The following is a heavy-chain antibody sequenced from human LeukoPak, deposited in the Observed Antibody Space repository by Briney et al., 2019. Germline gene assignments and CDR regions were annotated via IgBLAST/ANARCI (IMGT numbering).Heavy chain of an antibody. Sequence: ASVKVSCKASGYTFTDYYMYWVRQAPGQGLKWMGRMNPNSGGTNYAQKLQGRVTMTRDTSINTAYMELSRLRSDDTAVYYCARHVYSTSTSCSYYYYYMDVWGKGTTVTVSS. CDR3: ARHVYSTSTSCSYYYYYMDV. CDR2: MNPNSGGT. J-gene: IGHJ6*03. CDR1: GYTFTDYY. D-gene: IGHD2-2*01. V-gene: IGHV1-2*06.